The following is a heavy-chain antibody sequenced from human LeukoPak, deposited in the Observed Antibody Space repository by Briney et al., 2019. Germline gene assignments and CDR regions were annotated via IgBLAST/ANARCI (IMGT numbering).Heavy chain of an antibody. D-gene: IGHD3-10*01. CDR3: AKSQRGYDSGTSY. V-gene: IGHV3-23*01. J-gene: IGHJ4*02. CDR2: ISPSGSST. Sequence: PGGSLRLSCAASGFTFSSYVLSWVRQAPGKGLEWVSGISPSGSSTYYADSVKGRFTISRDNSKNTLYLQMNSLRAEDTAVYYCAKSQRGYDSGTSYWGQGTLVTVSS. CDR1: GFTFSSYV.